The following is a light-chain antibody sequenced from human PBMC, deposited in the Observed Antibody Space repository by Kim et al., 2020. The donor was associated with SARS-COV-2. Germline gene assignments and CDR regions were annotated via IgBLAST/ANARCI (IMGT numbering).Light chain of an antibody. CDR1: KLGDKY. CDR2: QDN. V-gene: IGLV3-1*01. CDR3: QAWDSSTVV. Sequence: VSTGQTASITCSGDKLGDKYTCWYQQKPGQSPVLVIYQDNKRPSGIPERFSGSNSGNTATLTISGTQAMDEADYFCQAWDSSTVVFGGGTKLTVL. J-gene: IGLJ2*01.